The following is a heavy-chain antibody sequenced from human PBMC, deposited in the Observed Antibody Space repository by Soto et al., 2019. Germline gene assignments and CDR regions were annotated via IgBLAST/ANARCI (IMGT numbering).Heavy chain of an antibody. CDR2: IRGKINNYAT. V-gene: IGHV3-73*02. Sequence: EVQLVESGGGLVQPGGCLKLSCAASGFTFGGSSIHWVRQASGKGLEWVGRIRGKINNYATSYAASVKGRFTISLDDSEHKAYLQMHSLKTEDTAVYFCTREAEMSTTDDAFDMWGQGTMVTVS. CDR3: TREAEMSTTDDAFDM. D-gene: IGHD1-1*01. CDR1: GFTFGGSS. J-gene: IGHJ3*02.